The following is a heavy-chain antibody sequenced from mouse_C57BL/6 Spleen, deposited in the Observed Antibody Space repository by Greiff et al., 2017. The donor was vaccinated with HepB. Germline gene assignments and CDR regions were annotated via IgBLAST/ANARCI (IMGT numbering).Heavy chain of an antibody. CDR2: IYPRSGNT. D-gene: IGHD2-3*01. V-gene: IGHV1-81*01. Sequence: QVQLQQSGAELARPGASVKLSCKASGYTFTSSGISWVKQRTGQGLEWIGEIYPRSGNTYYNEKLKGKATLTADKFSSTAYMVLPSLTSGDSAVYCGDKDGYLDYWGQGTTLTFSS. CDR3: DKDGYLDY. CDR1: GYTFTSSG. J-gene: IGHJ2*01.